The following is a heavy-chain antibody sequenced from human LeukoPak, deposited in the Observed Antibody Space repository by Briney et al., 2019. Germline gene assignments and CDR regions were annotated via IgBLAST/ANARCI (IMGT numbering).Heavy chain of an antibody. D-gene: IGHD3-10*02. J-gene: IGHJ4*02. CDR1: GFTFSDYY. Sequence: PGGSLRLSCAASGFTFSDYYMSWIRQAPGKGLQWLAYSSTSGSITYYADSVKGRLTISRDNAKNSVYLQMNSLRAEDTAVYYCARDFSDVRGNIFDSWGQGTLVTVSS. CDR3: ARDFSDVRGNIFDS. V-gene: IGHV3-11*04. CDR2: SSTSGSIT.